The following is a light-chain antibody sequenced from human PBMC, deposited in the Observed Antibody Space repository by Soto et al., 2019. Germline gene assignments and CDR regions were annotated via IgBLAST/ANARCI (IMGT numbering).Light chain of an antibody. CDR2: GAS. CDR1: QSVSSY. CDR3: QQYGSSPKT. Sequence: EIVLTQSPATLSLSPGERATLSCRASQSVSSYLAWFQQKPGQAPRLLTYGASNRATGIPARFSGSGSGTDFTLTISSLEPEDFAVYYCQQYGSSPKTFGQGTKVDIK. J-gene: IGKJ1*01. V-gene: IGKV3-11*01.